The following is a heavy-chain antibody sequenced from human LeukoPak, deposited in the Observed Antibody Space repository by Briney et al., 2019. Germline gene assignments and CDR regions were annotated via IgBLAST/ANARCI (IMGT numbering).Heavy chain of an antibody. CDR1: GGSFSGYY. Sequence: SETLSLTCAVYGGSFSGYYWSWIRQPPVKGLEWIGEINHSGSTNYNPSLKSRVTISVDTSKNQFSLKLSSVTAADTAVYYCARVRGGEYYFDYWGQGTLVTVSS. J-gene: IGHJ4*02. V-gene: IGHV4-34*01. CDR3: ARVRGGEYYFDY. D-gene: IGHD3-16*01. CDR2: INHSGST.